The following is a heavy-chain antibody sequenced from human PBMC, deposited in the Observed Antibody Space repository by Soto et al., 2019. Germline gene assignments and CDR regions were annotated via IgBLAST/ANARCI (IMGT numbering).Heavy chain of an antibody. Sequence: SETLSLTCAVYGGSFSGYYWSWIRQPPGKGLEWIGEINHSGSTNYNPSLKSRVTISVDTSKNQFSLKLSSVTAADTAVYYCARNGLRLRRKLYNWFDPWGQGTLVTVSS. CDR3: ARNGLRLRRKLYNWFDP. V-gene: IGHV4-34*01. CDR1: GGSFSGYY. CDR2: INHSGST. J-gene: IGHJ5*02. D-gene: IGHD4-17*01.